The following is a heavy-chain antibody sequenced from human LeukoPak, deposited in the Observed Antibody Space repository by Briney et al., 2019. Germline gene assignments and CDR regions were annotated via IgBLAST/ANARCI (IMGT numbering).Heavy chain of an antibody. V-gene: IGHV4-59*11. CDR2: IFNSATT. CDR3: ARGGEGYNDDAFEV. CDR1: VDSIRRHY. D-gene: IGHD5-24*01. J-gene: IGHJ3*01. Sequence: PSETLSLTCTVSVDSIRRHYCAWIRQPPGEGLEWIGHIFNSATTDYKPSFKSRVTISLDTSKKQFSLKMTSVTDLDSAVYYCARGGEGYNDDAFEVWGLGTAVTVSS.